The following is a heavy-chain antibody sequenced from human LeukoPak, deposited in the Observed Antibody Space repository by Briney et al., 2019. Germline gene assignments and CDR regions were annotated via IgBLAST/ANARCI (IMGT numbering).Heavy chain of an antibody. V-gene: IGHV3-7*03. CDR1: GFTFSRSW. Sequence: GGSLRLSCAASGFTFSRSWMGWVRQAPGKGLEWVANIKQDGTSKYYEDSLKGRFTISRDNSKNTLYLQMNSLRAEDTAVYYCAKEPTFGVVTQFDYWGQGTLVTVSS. D-gene: IGHD3-3*01. J-gene: IGHJ4*02. CDR2: IKQDGTSK. CDR3: AKEPTFGVVTQFDY.